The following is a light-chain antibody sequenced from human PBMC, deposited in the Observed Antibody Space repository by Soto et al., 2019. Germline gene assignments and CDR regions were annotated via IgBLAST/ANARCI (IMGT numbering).Light chain of an antibody. Sequence: EIVMTQSPATLSVSPGERATLSCRASQSISSNLAWYQHKPGQAPRLLIYGASTRATGIPARCNGSGSGIEFTLTISSLQSEDFAVYYCQQYNNWPRAFGQGTKLEIK. CDR1: QSISSN. CDR2: GAS. J-gene: IGKJ2*01. CDR3: QQYNNWPRA. V-gene: IGKV3-15*01.